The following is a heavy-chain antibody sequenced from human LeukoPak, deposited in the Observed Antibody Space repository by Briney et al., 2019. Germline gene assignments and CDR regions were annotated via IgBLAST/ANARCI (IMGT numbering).Heavy chain of an antibody. Sequence: GESLKISCKGSGYSFTTYWIGWVRQMPGKGLEWMGIIYPGDSDTRYSPSFQGQVTISADKSISTAYLQWSSLKASDTAMYYCARTGCSGGSCYARTEFDYWGQGTLVTVSS. V-gene: IGHV5-51*01. D-gene: IGHD2-15*01. J-gene: IGHJ4*02. CDR1: GYSFTTYW. CDR3: ARTGCSGGSCYARTEFDY. CDR2: IYPGDSDT.